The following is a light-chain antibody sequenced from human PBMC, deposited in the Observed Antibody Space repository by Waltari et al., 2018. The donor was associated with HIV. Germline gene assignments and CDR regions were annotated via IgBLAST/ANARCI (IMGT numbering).Light chain of an antibody. CDR2: DVS. Sequence: QSALTQPASVSGSPGQSITISCTGTSSDVGSYNLVSWYQQHPGKAPQLMIYDVSKRPSGVSNRFSGAKSGNTASLTISGLQAEDEADYYGGSYAGSSTRVFGGGTKLTVL. CDR3: GSYAGSSTRV. J-gene: IGLJ3*02. V-gene: IGLV2-23*02. CDR1: SSDVGSYNL.